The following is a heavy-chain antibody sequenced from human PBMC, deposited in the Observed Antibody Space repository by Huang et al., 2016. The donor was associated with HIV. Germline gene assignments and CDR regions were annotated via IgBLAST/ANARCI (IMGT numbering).Heavy chain of an antibody. CDR3: AHSKVGTSSFDY. J-gene: IGHJ4*02. CDR1: GFSLSTYGVG. D-gene: IGHD1-26*01. V-gene: IGHV2-5*02. Sequence: QITLKESGPTLVKPTQTLTLTCTFSGFSLSTYGVGVGWIRQPPGKALEWLALIYWEDDKRYSPSRRRRLTISKDTSKTQVVLTMTNLDPVDTATYYCAHSKVGTSSFDYWGQGILVIVSS. CDR2: IYWEDDK.